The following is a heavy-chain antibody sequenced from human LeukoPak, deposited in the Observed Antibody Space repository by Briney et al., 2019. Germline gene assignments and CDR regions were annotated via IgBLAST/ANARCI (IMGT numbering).Heavy chain of an antibody. CDR3: AKDRDYYDSSGYPGDFDY. CDR1: GFTFSSYA. V-gene: IGHV3-23*01. D-gene: IGHD3-22*01. Sequence: GGSLRLSCAASGFTFSSYAMSWVRQAPGKGLEWVSAISGSGGSTYYADSVKGRFTIYRDNSKNTLYLQMNSLRAEDTAVYYCAKDRDYYDSSGYPGDFDYWGQGTLVTVSS. CDR2: ISGSGGST. J-gene: IGHJ4*02.